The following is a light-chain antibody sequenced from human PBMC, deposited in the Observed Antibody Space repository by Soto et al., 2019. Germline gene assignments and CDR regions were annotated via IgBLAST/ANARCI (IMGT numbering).Light chain of an antibody. CDR2: GVS. V-gene: IGKV3-20*01. Sequence: EIALAQSPGTLALSPGERANLACSARQRVCNTYIAWYQQKPGQAPRLLISGVSSRATGIPDRFSGSGSGTDFTLTISRLEPEDFAVYYCQQCSSSPVTFGGGTKVEIK. CDR3: QQCSSSPVT. J-gene: IGKJ4*02. CDR1: QRVCNTY.